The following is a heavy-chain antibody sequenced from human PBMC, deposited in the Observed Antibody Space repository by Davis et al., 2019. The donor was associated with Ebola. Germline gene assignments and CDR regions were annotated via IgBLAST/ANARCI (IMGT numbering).Heavy chain of an antibody. J-gene: IGHJ4*02. CDR1: GGSFTTFD. CDR2: IIPMLGTP. Sequence: SVKVSCKASGGSFTTFDISWVRQAPGQGLEWVGRIIPMLGTPKYAPKFQGRVSITADKSASTAYMELRSLRSDDTAVYYCARDLGRAVSRASDDYWGQGTLVTVSS. CDR3: ARDLGRAVSRASDDY. V-gene: IGHV1-69*04. D-gene: IGHD1-26*01.